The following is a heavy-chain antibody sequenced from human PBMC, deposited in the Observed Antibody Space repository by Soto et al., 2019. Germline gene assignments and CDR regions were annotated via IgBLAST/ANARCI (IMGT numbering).Heavy chain of an antibody. CDR2: VHSSGST. CDR1: GGSVDRENYY. CDR3: AIAYRYYYDTSGYWDY. V-gene: IGHV4-39*01. D-gene: IGHD3-22*01. J-gene: IGHJ4*02. Sequence: QLQLQESGPGLVKPSETLSLTCTVSGGSVDRENYYWGWLRQPPGKGLEWIGNVHSSGSTYYNPSLKSLVTISVDTSKNQFFLNLNSVTAADTAMYYCAIAYRYYYDTSGYWDYWGQGTLVTVSS.